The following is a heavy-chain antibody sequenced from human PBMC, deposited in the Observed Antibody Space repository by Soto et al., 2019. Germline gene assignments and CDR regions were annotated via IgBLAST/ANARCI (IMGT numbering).Heavy chain of an antibody. CDR3: ASGGNWFDP. CDR1: GGSISNYY. Sequence: SETLSLTCNVSGGSISNYYWTWIRQSPEKGLEWIGYMYYNGSINYNPSLKSRVTISIDTSKNQFSLTLKSVSAADTAVYYCASGGNWFDPWGQGVLVTVSS. V-gene: IGHV4-59*01. CDR2: MYYNGSI. J-gene: IGHJ5*02. D-gene: IGHD3-16*01.